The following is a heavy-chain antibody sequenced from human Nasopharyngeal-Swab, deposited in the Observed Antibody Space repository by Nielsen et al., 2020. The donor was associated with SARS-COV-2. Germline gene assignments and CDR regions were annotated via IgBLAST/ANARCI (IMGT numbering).Heavy chain of an antibody. V-gene: IGHV1-69*13. CDR1: GGTFISYA. J-gene: IGHJ4*02. D-gene: IGHD5-24*01. Sequence: SVKVSCKASGGTFISYAISWVRQAPGQGLEWMGGIIPIFGTASYAQKFQGRVTITADESTSTAYMELSSLRSEDTAVYYCARPYFVYRDGYNLGYWGQGTLVTVSS. CDR3: ARPYFVYRDGYNLGY. CDR2: IIPIFGTA.